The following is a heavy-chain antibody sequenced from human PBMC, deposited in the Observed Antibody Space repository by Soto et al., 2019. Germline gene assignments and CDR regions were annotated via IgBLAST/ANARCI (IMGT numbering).Heavy chain of an antibody. V-gene: IGHV1-18*01. J-gene: IGHJ4*02. CDR3: ATVVGAVPY. CDR1: GYTFTSYA. Sequence: QIHLVQSGAEVKEPGASVKVSCKTSGYTFTSYAISWVRQAPGQGLEWMGWLSAYNGNTNYAQNLQGRVTVTTDPSTDTAYMELRSLRSDDTAVYYCATVVGAVPYWGQGTLVTVSA. CDR2: LSAYNGNT. D-gene: IGHD1-26*01.